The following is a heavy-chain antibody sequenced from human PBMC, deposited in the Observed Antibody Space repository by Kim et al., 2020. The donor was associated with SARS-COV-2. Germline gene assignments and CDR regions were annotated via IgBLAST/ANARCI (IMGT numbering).Heavy chain of an antibody. J-gene: IGHJ4*02. V-gene: IGHV4-38-2*02. D-gene: IGHD3-16*02. CDR1: GYSISSGYY. CDR2: IYHSGST. Sequence: SETLSLTCTVSGYSISSGYYWGWIRQPPGKGLEWIGSIYHSGSTYYNPSLKSRVTISVDTSKNQFSLKLSSVTAADTAVYYCAGPYDYVWGSYRQDYWGQRTLVTVSS. CDR3: AGPYDYVWGSYRQDY.